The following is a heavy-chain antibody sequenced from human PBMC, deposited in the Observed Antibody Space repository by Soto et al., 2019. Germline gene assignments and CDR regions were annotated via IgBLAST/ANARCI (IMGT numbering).Heavy chain of an antibody. CDR1: GFSLSTSGVG. J-gene: IGHJ4*02. CDR3: AHRHVVAASFDY. D-gene: IGHD2-15*01. Sequence: QVTLKESGPTLVKPTQTLTLTCTFSGFSLSTSGVGVGWIRQPRGKALEWLALIYWDDDKRYSPSLKSRLTITKDTSKNQVVLTMTTMDPVDTATYYCAHRHVVAASFDYWGQGTLVTVSS. CDR2: IYWDDDK. V-gene: IGHV2-5*02.